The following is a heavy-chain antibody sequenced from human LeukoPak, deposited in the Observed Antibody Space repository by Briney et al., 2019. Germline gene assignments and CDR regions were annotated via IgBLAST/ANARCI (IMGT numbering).Heavy chain of an antibody. CDR2: IWYDGTNK. CDR3: AKDRDTAMEIDQ. D-gene: IGHD5-18*01. Sequence: GRSLRLSCAASGFTFSRYGMHWVRQAPGKGLEWVAVIWYDGTNKYYADSVKGRFTISRDNSKNTLYLQMNSLRAEDTAMYYCAKDRDTAMEIDQWGQETLVTVSS. V-gene: IGHV3-33*03. CDR1: GFTFSRYG. J-gene: IGHJ4*02.